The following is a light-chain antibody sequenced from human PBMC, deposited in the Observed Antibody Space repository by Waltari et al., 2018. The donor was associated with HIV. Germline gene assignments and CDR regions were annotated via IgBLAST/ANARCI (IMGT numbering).Light chain of an antibody. Sequence: DIVMTQSPDSLAVSLGERAAINCKSSPSVLYSSNNKNYLAWYQQKPGQPPKLLIYWASTRESGVPDRFSGSGSGTDFTLTISSLRAEDVALYYCQQYYSTPPTFGQGTKLEIK. J-gene: IGKJ2*01. CDR3: QQYYSTPPT. CDR2: WAS. CDR1: PSVLYSSNNKNY. V-gene: IGKV4-1*01.